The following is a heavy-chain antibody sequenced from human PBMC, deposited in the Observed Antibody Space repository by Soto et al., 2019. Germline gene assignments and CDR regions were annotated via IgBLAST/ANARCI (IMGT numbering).Heavy chain of an antibody. J-gene: IGHJ5*02. CDR2: VKNNGGAT. CDR1: GFFLSNAW. Sequence: EVQLVESGGALVKLGGSLGLSWEAPGFFLSNAWFHWVRQPPGKGLELFGRVKNNGGATDYAPSVKGRFIISRDDSKDMVYLQMSSLRTEDTAIYYCAADLGPPYDSNNWFDPWGQGTLVTVSS. CDR3: AADLGPPYDSNNWFDP. V-gene: IGHV3-15*07. D-gene: IGHD2-21*01.